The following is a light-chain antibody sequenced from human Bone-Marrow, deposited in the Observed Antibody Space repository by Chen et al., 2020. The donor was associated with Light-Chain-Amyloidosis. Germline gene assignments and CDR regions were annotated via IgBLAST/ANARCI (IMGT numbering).Light chain of an antibody. Sequence: SYELTQPPSVSVSPGQTARITGSGADLPPKYAYWYQQKPGQAPVLVIHRDTERPSGISGRFSGSSSGTTATLTISGVQAEDEADYHCQSADSSGTYEVIFGGGTKLTVL. J-gene: IGLJ2*01. V-gene: IGLV3-25*03. CDR1: DLPPKY. CDR3: QSADSSGTYEVI. CDR2: RDT.